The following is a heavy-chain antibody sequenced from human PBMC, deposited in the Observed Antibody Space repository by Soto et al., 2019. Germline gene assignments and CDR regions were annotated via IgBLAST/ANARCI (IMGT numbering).Heavy chain of an antibody. Sequence: AGGSLRLSCAASGVTFKTSEVHWVRQAPGKGLEWVSAIGDSGHTTYYADSVKSRLTITKDTSKSQVVLTMTNMDPVDTATYYCAHSASNYDFWSGYSSDVRGMDVWGQVTTVTVSS. CDR2: IGDSGHTT. V-gene: IGHV3-23*01. CDR3: AHSASNYDFWSGYSSDVRGMDV. CDR1: GVTFKTSE. J-gene: IGHJ6*02. D-gene: IGHD3-3*01.